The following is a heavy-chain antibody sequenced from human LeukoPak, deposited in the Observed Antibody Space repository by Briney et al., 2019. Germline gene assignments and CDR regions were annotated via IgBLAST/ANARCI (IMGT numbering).Heavy chain of an antibody. V-gene: IGHV1-69*04. Sequence: GASVKVSCKASGDTFSSYAISGVRQAPGQGLELMRSNISNFCITNYAQKFQDRVTITADKSTSTAYMELSSLRAEDRAVYYWARGARQQLVPYGSYGGEGTLV. CDR1: GDTFSSYA. D-gene: IGHD6-13*01. J-gene: IGHJ4*02. CDR3: ARGARQQLVPYGSY. CDR2: NISNFCIT.